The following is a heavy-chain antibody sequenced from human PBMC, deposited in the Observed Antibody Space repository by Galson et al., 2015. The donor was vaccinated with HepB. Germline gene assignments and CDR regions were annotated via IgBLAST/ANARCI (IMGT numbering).Heavy chain of an antibody. CDR3: AREGDSSSWYYFDY. Sequence: SLRLSCAASGFTFSSYAMHWVRQAPGKGLEWVAVISYDGSNKYYADSVKGRFTITRDNSKNTLYLQMNSLRAEDTAVYYCAREGDSSSWYYFDYWGQGTLVTVSS. CDR2: ISYDGSNK. CDR1: GFTFSSYA. V-gene: IGHV3-30*04. J-gene: IGHJ4*02. D-gene: IGHD6-13*01.